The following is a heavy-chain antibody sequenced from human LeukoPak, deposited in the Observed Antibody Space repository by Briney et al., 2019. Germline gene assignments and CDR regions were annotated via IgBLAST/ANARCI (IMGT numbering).Heavy chain of an antibody. J-gene: IGHJ4*02. D-gene: IGHD1-7*01. CDR1: GGSFSGYY. V-gene: IGHV4-34*01. CDR2: INHSGST. Sequence: SETLSLTCAVYGGSFSGYYWSWIRQPPGKGLEWIGEINHSGSTNYNPSLKSRVTISVDTSKNQFSLKLSSVTAADTAVYYCAGYNWNYKDLDYWGRGTLVTVSS. CDR3: AGYNWNYKDLDY.